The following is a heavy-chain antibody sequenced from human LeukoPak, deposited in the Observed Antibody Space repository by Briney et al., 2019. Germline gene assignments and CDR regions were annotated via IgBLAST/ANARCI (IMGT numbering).Heavy chain of an antibody. CDR1: GFTFSSYS. CDR2: ISSSSSTI. V-gene: IGHV3-48*01. J-gene: IGHJ3*02. Sequence: GGSLRLSCAASGFTFSSYSMNWVRXAPGKXLEWVSYISSSSSTIYYADSVKGRFTISRDNSKNTLYLQMGSLRAEDMAVYYCARGGVYYDSSGYYAFDIWGQGTMVTVSS. D-gene: IGHD3-22*01. CDR3: ARGGVYYDSSGYYAFDI.